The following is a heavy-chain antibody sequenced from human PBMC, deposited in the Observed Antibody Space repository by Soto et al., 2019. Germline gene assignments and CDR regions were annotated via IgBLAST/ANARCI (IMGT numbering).Heavy chain of an antibody. CDR1: GFTVSSNY. CDR2: IYSGGST. Sequence: GGSLRLSCAASGFTVSSNYMSWVRQAPGKGLEWVSVIYSGGSTYYADSVKGRFTISRDNSKNTLYLQMNSLRAEDTAVYYCARVGRGYDFDYWGQGTLVTVSS. V-gene: IGHV3-53*01. D-gene: IGHD5-12*01. J-gene: IGHJ4*02. CDR3: ARVGRGYDFDY.